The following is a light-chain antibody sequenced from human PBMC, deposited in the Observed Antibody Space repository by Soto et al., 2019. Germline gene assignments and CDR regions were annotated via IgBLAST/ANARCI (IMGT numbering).Light chain of an antibody. Sequence: QSVLTQPASVSGSPGQSITISCTGTSSDVGGYNYLSWYQQHPGKAPKLMIYEVSNRPSGVSNRFSGSKSGNTASLTISGLQAEDEADYYCSSYTSSSTILIGTGTKVTVL. CDR1: SSDVGGYNY. J-gene: IGLJ1*01. CDR2: EVS. V-gene: IGLV2-14*01. CDR3: SSYTSSSTIL.